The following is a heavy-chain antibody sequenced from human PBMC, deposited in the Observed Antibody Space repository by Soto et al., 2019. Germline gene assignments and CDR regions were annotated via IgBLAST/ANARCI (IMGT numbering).Heavy chain of an antibody. CDR3: AKARDFGAARYYYDLDV. CDR1: GGSVSSGSYY. CDR2: IYYSGST. J-gene: IGHJ6*02. Sequence: SETLSLTCTVSGGSVSSGSYYWSWIRQPPGKGLEWIGYIYYSGSTNYNPSLKSRVTISVDTSKNQFSLKLSSVTAADTAVYYCAKARDFGAARYYYDLDVWGQGTTVTVSS. D-gene: IGHD2-21*01. V-gene: IGHV4-61*01.